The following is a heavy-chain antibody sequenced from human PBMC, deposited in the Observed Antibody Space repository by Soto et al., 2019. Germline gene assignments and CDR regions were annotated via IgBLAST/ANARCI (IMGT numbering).Heavy chain of an antibody. D-gene: IGHD5-12*01. Sequence: SETLSLTCDVYGGSFSSYYWNWIRQPPGKGLEWLGEINHSGSTNYNPSLESRVTISLDTSKTQFSLKLTSVTAADTAVYYCARGEGRLVGTWFDPWGQGTLVTVSS. CDR1: GGSFSSYY. V-gene: IGHV4-34*01. CDR3: ARGEGRLVGTWFDP. J-gene: IGHJ5*02. CDR2: INHSGST.